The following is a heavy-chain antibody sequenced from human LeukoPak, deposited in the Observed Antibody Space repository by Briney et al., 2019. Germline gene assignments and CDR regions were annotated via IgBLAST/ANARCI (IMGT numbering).Heavy chain of an antibody. CDR1: GGSFSSYY. Sequence: SETLSLTCAVYGGSFSSYYWSWIRQPPGKGLEWIEYIYYNGSTNYNPSLKSRVTISVDTSKNQFSLKLSSVTAADTAVYYCARSYYYGSGSYGMDVWGQGTTVTVSS. D-gene: IGHD3-10*01. CDR3: ARSYYYGSGSYGMDV. J-gene: IGHJ6*02. CDR2: IYYNGST. V-gene: IGHV4-59*08.